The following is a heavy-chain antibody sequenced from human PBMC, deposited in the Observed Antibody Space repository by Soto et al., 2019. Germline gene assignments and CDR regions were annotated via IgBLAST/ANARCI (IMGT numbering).Heavy chain of an antibody. V-gene: IGHV4-30-4*01. D-gene: IGHD2-2*01. CDR3: ARTLRYCSSTSCPLHY. J-gene: IGHJ4*02. Sequence: QVQLQESGPGLVKPSQTLSLTCTVSGGSISSGDYYWSWIRQPPGKGLEWIGYIYYSGSTYYNPSLKSRVTRSVETSKNQFSLKLSSVTALGSAVYYCARTLRYCSSTSCPLHYWGQGTLVTVSS. CDR2: IYYSGST. CDR1: GGSISSGDYY.